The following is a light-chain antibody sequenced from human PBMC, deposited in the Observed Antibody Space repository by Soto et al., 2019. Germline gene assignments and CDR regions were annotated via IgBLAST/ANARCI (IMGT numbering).Light chain of an antibody. CDR1: SSDVGSYNL. CDR2: EGS. CDR3: CSYAGSLRV. V-gene: IGLV2-23*01. J-gene: IGLJ2*01. Sequence: QSALTQPASVSGSPGQSITISCTGTSSDVGSYNLVSWYQQHPGKAPKLMIYEGSKRPSGVSNRFSGSKSGNTASLTISGFQAEDEADYYCCSYAGSLRVFGGGTKLTVL.